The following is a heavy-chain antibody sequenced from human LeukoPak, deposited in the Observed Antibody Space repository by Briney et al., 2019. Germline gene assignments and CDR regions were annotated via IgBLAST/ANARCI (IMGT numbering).Heavy chain of an antibody. J-gene: IGHJ4*02. Sequence: GGSLRLSCAASGFTFSGYSMNWVHQAPGRGLEWVSYITSSRSTIYYADSVKGRFTISRDNAKNSLYLQMNSLRAEDTAVYYCARDRTLGEFDFWGQGTLVTVSS. D-gene: IGHD3-16*01. CDR3: ARDRTLGEFDF. CDR1: GFTFSGYS. CDR2: ITSSRSTI. V-gene: IGHV3-48*01.